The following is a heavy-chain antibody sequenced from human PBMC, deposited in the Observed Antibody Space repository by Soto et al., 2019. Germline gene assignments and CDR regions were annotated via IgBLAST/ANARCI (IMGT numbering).Heavy chain of an antibody. CDR3: ARGFMVVTNADYYYGMDV. J-gene: IGHJ6*02. V-gene: IGHV3-74*01. CDR2: INSDGSST. CDR1: GFTFSSYW. Sequence: PGGSLRLSCAASGFTFSSYWMHWVRQAPGKGLVWVSRINSDGSSTSYADSVKGRFTISRDNAKNTLYLQMNSLRAEDTAVYYCARGFMVVTNADYYYGMDVWGQGTTVTVSS. D-gene: IGHD2-15*01.